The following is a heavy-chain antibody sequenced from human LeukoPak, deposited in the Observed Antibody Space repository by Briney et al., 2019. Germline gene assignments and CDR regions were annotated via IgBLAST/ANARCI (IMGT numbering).Heavy chain of an antibody. V-gene: IGHV4-4*07. CDR1: GGSISSYY. CDR2: IYISGST. D-gene: IGHD3-3*01. CDR3: ARHSNDFWSGYYNGAFDI. Sequence: SETLSLTCTVSGGSISSYYWSWLRQPAGKGLEWMGRIYISGSTNYNPSLTSRVTMSVDTSNNQFPLKLSSVTAADKAGYYCARHSNDFWSGYYNGAFDIWGQGTMVTVSS. J-gene: IGHJ3*02.